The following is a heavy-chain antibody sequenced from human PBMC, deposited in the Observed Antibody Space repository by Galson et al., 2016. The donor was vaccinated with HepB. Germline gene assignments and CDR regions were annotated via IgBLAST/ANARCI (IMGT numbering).Heavy chain of an antibody. J-gene: IGHJ4*02. Sequence: SRRLSCAASGFTFSSYAMSWVRQAPGKGLEWFSRIGGRNGATYYPDSVKGRFTISRDNSKNTLYLQMNSLRAEDTAVYYCAKRAGACFDYWGQGTLVTVSS. CDR1: GFTFSSYA. V-gene: IGHV3-23*01. CDR3: AKRAGACFDY. CDR2: IGGRNGAT. D-gene: IGHD1-26*01.